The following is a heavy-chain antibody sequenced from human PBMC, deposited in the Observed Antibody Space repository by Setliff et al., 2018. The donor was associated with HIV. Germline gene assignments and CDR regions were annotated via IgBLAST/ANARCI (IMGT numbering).Heavy chain of an antibody. D-gene: IGHD2-15*01. CDR1: GYTFINYG. CDR2: INTYNGNT. V-gene: IGHV1-18*04. CDR3: ARGGPPRVATFYWFDP. Sequence: GASVKVSCKASGYTFINYGINWLRQAPGQGLEWMGWINTYNGNTKYGQKFQGSVTMTTDTSTSTVYMELRSLTSDDTALYYCARGGPPRVATFYWFDPWGQGALVTVSS. J-gene: IGHJ5*02.